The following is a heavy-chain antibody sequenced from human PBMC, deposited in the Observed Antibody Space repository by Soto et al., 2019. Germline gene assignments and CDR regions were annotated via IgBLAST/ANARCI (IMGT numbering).Heavy chain of an antibody. Sequence: PSETLSLTCAVSGGSISSGGYSWSWVRQPPGKDPEWIGYIYQSGSTYYNPSLKSRVTISVDRSRNQFSLKLSSVTAADTAVYFCATQSYSNSGAYYYYAMDVWGQGTTVTVSS. D-gene: IGHD4-4*01. V-gene: IGHV4-30-2*01. J-gene: IGHJ6*02. CDR1: GGSISSGGYS. CDR2: IYQSGST. CDR3: ATQSYSNSGAYYYYAMDV.